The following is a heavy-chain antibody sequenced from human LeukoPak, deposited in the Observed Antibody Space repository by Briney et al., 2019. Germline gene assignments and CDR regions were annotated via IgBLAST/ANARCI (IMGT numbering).Heavy chain of an antibody. CDR3: ARAPTYYDILTGYDRYGMDV. D-gene: IGHD3-9*01. J-gene: IGHJ6*02. CDR2: ISVYNGNT. CDR1: GYTFISYG. Sequence: ASVKVSCKASGYTFISYGISWVRQAPGQGLEWMGWISVYNGNTNYVQKLQGRVTMTTDTSTSTAYMELRSLRSDDTAVYYCARAPTYYDILTGYDRYGMDVRGQGTTVTVSS. V-gene: IGHV1-18*01.